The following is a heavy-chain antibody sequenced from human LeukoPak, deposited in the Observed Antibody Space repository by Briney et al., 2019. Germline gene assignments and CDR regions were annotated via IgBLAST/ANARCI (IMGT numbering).Heavy chain of an antibody. D-gene: IGHD3-22*01. CDR2: ISWNSGSI. CDR1: GFTFDDYA. Sequence: PGASLRLSCAASGFTFDDYAMHWVRQAPGKGLEWVSGISWNSGSIGYADSVKGRFTISRDNAKNSLYLQMNSLRAEDMALYYCAKDINYYDSSGSYFDYWGQGTLVTVSS. CDR3: AKDINYYDSSGSYFDY. J-gene: IGHJ4*02. V-gene: IGHV3-9*03.